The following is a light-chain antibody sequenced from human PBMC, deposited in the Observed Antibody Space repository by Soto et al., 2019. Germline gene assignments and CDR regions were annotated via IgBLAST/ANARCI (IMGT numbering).Light chain of an antibody. CDR2: GNS. CDR1: SSNIVAGYD. Sequence: QSVLTQPPSVSGAPGQRVTISCTGSSSNIVAGYDVHWYQQLPGTAPKLLIYGNSNRPSGVPDRFSGSKSGTSASLAITGLQAEDEADYYCQSYDSSLNAPYVFGTGTKVTVL. CDR3: QSYDSSLNAPYV. V-gene: IGLV1-40*01. J-gene: IGLJ1*01.